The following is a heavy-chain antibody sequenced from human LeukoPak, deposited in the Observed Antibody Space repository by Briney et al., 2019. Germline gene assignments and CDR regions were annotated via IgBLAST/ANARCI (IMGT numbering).Heavy chain of an antibody. J-gene: IGHJ4*02. D-gene: IGHD3-10*01. V-gene: IGHV1-69*04. CDR2: IIPILGIA. CDR3: ARALWFGESAIDY. CDR1: GGTFSSYA. Sequence: GASVKVSCKASGGTFSSYAISWVRQAPGQGLEWMGRIIPILGIANYAQKSQGRVTITADKSTSTAYMELSSLRSEDTAVYYCARALWFGESAIDYWGQGTLVTISS.